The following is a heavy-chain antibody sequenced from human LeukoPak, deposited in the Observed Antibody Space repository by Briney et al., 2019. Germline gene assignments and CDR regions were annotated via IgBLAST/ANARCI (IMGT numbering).Heavy chain of an antibody. CDR3: ARDLQSGGFDAFDI. CDR1: GYTFTAYY. J-gene: IGHJ3*02. Sequence: GASVKVSCKASGYTFTAYYIHWVRQAPGQGLEWMGWINPDSGGTNYAQKFQGRVTMTRDTSISTAYMELSGPRSDDTAMYYCARDLQSGGFDAFDIWGQGTMVTVSS. CDR2: INPDSGGT. V-gene: IGHV1-2*02. D-gene: IGHD1-26*01.